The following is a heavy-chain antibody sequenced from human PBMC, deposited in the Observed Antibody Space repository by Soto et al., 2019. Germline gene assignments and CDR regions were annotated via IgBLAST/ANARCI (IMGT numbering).Heavy chain of an antibody. CDR1: GGSISSYY. CDR3: ARPLFGRGNWFDP. CDR2: IYYSGST. V-gene: IGHV4-59*01. D-gene: IGHD3-10*01. J-gene: IGHJ5*02. Sequence: PSETLSLTCTVSGGSISSYYWSWIRQPPGKGLEWIGYIYYSGSTNYNPSHKSRVTISVDTSKNQFSLKLSSVTAADTAVYYCARPLFGRGNWFDPWGQGTLVTV.